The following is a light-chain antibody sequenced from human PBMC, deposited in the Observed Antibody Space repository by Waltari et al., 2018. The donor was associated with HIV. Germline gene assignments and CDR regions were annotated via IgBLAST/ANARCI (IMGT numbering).Light chain of an antibody. J-gene: IGLJ3*02. CDR2: MYG. CDR3: ATWDDSRNAWV. Sequence: QSVLNQSPSASGTPGQRVIISCSGSSSNIGSNTVTWYQQFPGTAPKLLISMYGQRPSGVPERFSVSKPATSASLAISGLRSEDEADYYCATWDDSRNAWVFSGGTKLTVL. CDR1: SSNIGSNT. V-gene: IGLV1-44*01.